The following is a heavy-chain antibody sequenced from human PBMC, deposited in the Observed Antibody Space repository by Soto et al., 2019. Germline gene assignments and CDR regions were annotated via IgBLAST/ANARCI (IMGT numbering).Heavy chain of an antibody. CDR1: GGSLGGFH. V-gene: IGHV4-34*01. D-gene: IGHD3-10*01. CDR3: ARGRTAALIETRLFRVLFDL. J-gene: IGHJ4*01. CDR2: ISRSGST. Sequence: QVQLQQWGAGLLKPSETLSLTCAVSGGSLGGFHWSWIRHPPGKGLEWIGEISRSGSTNYGPSLKSRVTMAVDTSGTQVSLNLTSVTDADTAVYHCARGRTAALIETRLFRVLFDLWGHGNLVTVSS.